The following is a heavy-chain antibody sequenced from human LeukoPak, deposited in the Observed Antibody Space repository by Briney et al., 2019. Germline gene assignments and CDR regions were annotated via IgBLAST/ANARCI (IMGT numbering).Heavy chain of an antibody. CDR1: GFTFSSCG. D-gene: IGHD2-2*01. V-gene: IGHV3-33*01. Sequence: GGSLRLSCAASGFTFSSCGMHWVRQAPGKGLEWVAVIWYDGSNKYYADSVKGRFTISRDNPKNTLYLQMNSLRAEDTAVYYCARDLCSSTSCTLIDYWGQGTLVTVSS. CDR2: IWYDGSNK. J-gene: IGHJ4*02. CDR3: ARDLCSSTSCTLIDY.